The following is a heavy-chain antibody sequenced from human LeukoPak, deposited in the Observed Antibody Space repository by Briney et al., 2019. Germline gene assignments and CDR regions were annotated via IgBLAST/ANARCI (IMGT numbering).Heavy chain of an antibody. Sequence: SETLSLTCTVSGDSISGNYWTWIRQPPGKGLEWSGYIYYSGSTSYNASLKSRVTISVDTSKNQFSLKLSSVTAADTAVYYCARLGDGDNLRYFDYWGQGTLVTVSS. CDR1: GDSISGNY. CDR2: IYYSGST. J-gene: IGHJ4*02. CDR3: ARLGDGDNLRYFDY. D-gene: IGHD5-24*01. V-gene: IGHV4-59*08.